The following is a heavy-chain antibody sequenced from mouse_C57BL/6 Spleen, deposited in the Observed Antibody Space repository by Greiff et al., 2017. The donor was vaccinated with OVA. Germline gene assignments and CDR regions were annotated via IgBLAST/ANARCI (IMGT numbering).Heavy chain of an antibody. D-gene: IGHD1-1*02. V-gene: IGHV3-6*01. J-gene: IGHJ2*01. Sequence: EVQVVESGPGLVKPSQSLSLTCSVTGYSITSGYYWNWIRQFPGNKLEWMGYISYDGSNNYNPSLKNRISITRDTSKNQFFLKLNSVTTEDTATYCCARGSDYDGYFDYWGQGTTLTVSS. CDR2: ISYDGSN. CDR1: GYSITSGYY. CDR3: ARGSDYDGYFDY.